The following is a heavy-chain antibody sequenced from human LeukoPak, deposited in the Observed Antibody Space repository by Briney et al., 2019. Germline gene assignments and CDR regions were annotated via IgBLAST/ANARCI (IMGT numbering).Heavy chain of an antibody. V-gene: IGHV4-59*08. D-gene: IGHD6-13*01. Sequence: MASETLSLTCTVSGGSISSYYWSWIRQPPGKGLEWIGYIYYSGSTNYNPSLKSRVTISVDTSKKQFSLKLTSVTAADTAVYYCARGAAGTFDYWGQGTLVTVSS. CDR1: GGSISSYY. CDR2: IYYSGST. CDR3: ARGAAGTFDY. J-gene: IGHJ4*02.